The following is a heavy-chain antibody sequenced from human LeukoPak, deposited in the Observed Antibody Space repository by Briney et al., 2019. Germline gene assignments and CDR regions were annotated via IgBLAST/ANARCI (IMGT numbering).Heavy chain of an antibody. CDR2: ISSSSSYI. CDR1: GFTFSSYS. J-gene: IGHJ4*02. Sequence: WGSLRLSCAASGFTFSSYSMNWVRQAPGKGLEWVSSISSSSSYIYYADSVKGRFTISRDNAKNSLYLQMNSLRAEDTAVYYCARDHRDGQIDYWGQGTLVTVSS. V-gene: IGHV3-21*01. CDR3: ARDHRDGQIDY.